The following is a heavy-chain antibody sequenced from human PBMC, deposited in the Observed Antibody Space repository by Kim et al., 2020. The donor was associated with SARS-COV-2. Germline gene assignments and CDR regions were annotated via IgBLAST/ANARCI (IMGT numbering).Heavy chain of an antibody. CDR1: GFTFSSYS. CDR2: ISSSSSYI. J-gene: IGHJ4*02. D-gene: IGHD6-19*01. V-gene: IGHV3-21*01. Sequence: GGSLRLSCAASGFTFSSYSMNWVRQAPGKGLEWVSSISSSSSYIYYADSVKGRFTISRDNAKNSLYLQMNSLRAEDTAVYYCARAKGGWYDVFDYWGQGTLVTVSS. CDR3: ARAKGGWYDVFDY.